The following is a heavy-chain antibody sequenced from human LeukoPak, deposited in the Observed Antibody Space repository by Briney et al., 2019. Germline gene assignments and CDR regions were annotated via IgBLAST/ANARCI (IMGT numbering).Heavy chain of an antibody. J-gene: IGHJ4*02. V-gene: IGHV3-23*01. Sequence: HPGGSLRLSCAASGLTFSSYAMSWVRQAPGKGLEWVSAISGSGGSTYSADSVKGRFTISRDNSKNTLYLQINSLRAEDTAVYYCAKPISSGWYSFDYWGQGTLVTVSS. D-gene: IGHD6-19*01. CDR1: GLTFSSYA. CDR2: ISGSGGST. CDR3: AKPISSGWYSFDY.